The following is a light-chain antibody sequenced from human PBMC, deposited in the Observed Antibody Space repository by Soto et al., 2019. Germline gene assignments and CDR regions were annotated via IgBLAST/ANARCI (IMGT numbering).Light chain of an antibody. Sequence: EIVMTQSPGTLSVSPGERATLSCRASQSVSSNLAWYQQKPGQAPRLLIYGASSRATGIPDRFSGSGSGTDFTLTISRLEPEDFAVYCCQQYGSSPPITFGQGTRLEIK. V-gene: IGKV3-20*01. CDR3: QQYGSSPPIT. CDR2: GAS. J-gene: IGKJ5*01. CDR1: QSVSSN.